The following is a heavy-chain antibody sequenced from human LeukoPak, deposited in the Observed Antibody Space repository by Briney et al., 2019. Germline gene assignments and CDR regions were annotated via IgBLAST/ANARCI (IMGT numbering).Heavy chain of an antibody. CDR3: ARTDVIVVVPAGLLDY. V-gene: IGHV3-48*02. J-gene: IGHJ4*02. CDR1: GFTFSTYN. Sequence: PGGSLRLSCAASGFTFSTYNMNWVRQAPGKGLEWVSYITTSSRTIYYADSVKGRFTISRDNAESSLYLQMNSLRDDDTAVYYCARTDVIVVVPAGLLDYWGQGTLVTVSS. CDR2: ITTSSRTI. D-gene: IGHD2-2*01.